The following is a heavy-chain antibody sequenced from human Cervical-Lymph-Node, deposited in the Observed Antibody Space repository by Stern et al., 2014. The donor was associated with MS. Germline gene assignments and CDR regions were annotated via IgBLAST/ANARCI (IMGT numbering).Heavy chain of an antibody. Sequence: VQLVESGGGVVQPGRSLRLSCAASGFVFRCYALHWVRQAPGKGLEWVALISYDGRDKYYTDSVKGRFTVSRDNSNNTVDLEMNSLRLEDTAVYYCAKGGSGSYLDWGQGSLVTVSS. D-gene: IGHD1-26*01. CDR3: AKGGSGSYLD. V-gene: IGHV3-30*04. J-gene: IGHJ4*02. CDR1: GFVFRCYA. CDR2: ISYDGRDK.